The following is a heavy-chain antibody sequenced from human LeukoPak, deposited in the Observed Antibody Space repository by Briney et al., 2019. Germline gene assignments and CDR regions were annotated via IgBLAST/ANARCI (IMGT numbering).Heavy chain of an antibody. D-gene: IGHD2-2*01. V-gene: IGHV3-9*01. J-gene: IGHJ6*02. CDR2: ISWDSGSI. CDR1: GSTFDDYA. Sequence: GGSLRLSCAASGSTFDDYAMHWVRQAPGKGLEWVSGISWDSGSIGYADSVKGRFTISRDNAKNSLYLQMNSLRAEDTALYYCAKDMGYCSSTSCIDYYYYYGMDVWGQGTTVTVSS. CDR3: AKDMGYCSSTSCIDYYYYYGMDV.